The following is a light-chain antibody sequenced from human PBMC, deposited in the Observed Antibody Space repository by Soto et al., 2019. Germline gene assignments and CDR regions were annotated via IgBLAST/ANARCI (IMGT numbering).Light chain of an antibody. J-gene: IGKJ4*01. Sequence: EIVLTQSPGTLSLSPGEIATLSCRASQSVSSSYLAWYQQKPGQAPRLLIYGASSRATGIPDRFSGSGSGTVFTLTISRLEPEEFAVYYCQQYGSSPLTFGGGTKVEIK. CDR1: QSVSSSY. CDR2: GAS. CDR3: QQYGSSPLT. V-gene: IGKV3-20*01.